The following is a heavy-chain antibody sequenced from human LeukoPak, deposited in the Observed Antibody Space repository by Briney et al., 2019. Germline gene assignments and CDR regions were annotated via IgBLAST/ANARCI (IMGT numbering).Heavy chain of an antibody. V-gene: IGHV4-59*01. CDR1: GASISSYY. CDR2: IYYSGST. CDR3: AVGYNCGYLDY. J-gene: IGHJ4*02. D-gene: IGHD5-18*01. Sequence: SETLSLTCTVSGASISSYYWSWIRQPPGKGLEWIGYIYYSGSTKYNPSLKSRVTISLDTSKNQFSLKLSSVTAVDTAVYYCAVGYNCGYLDYWGQGTLVTVSS.